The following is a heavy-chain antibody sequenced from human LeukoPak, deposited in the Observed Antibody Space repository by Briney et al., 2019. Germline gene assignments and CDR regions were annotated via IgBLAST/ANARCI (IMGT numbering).Heavy chain of an antibody. CDR3: ARPGMELELLGAFDI. J-gene: IGHJ3*02. CDR2: ISSSSSTI. Sequence: KPGGSLRLSCAVSGFTFSDHYMDWVRQAPGKGLEWVSYISSSSSTIYYADSVKGRFTISRDNAKNSLYLQMNSLRAEDTALYYCARPGMELELLGAFDIWGQGTMVTVSS. CDR1: GFTFSDHY. V-gene: IGHV3-11*01. D-gene: IGHD1-7*01.